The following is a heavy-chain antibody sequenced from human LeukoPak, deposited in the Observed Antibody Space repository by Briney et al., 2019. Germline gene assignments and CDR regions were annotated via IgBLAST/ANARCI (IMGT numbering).Heavy chain of an antibody. D-gene: IGHD5-12*01. CDR1: GFTFSSYG. Sequence: PGGSLRLSCAASGFTFSSYGMHWVRQAPGKGLEWVAVIWYDGSNKYYADSVKGRFTISRDNSKNTLYLQMNSLRAEDTAVYYCAREVVATPRRTHYYYGMDVWGQGTTVTVSS. CDR3: AREVVATPRRTHYYYGMDV. CDR2: IWYDGSNK. J-gene: IGHJ6*02. V-gene: IGHV3-33*01.